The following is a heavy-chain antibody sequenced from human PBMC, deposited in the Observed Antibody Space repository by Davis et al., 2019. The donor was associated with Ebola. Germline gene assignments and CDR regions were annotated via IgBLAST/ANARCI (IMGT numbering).Heavy chain of an antibody. J-gene: IGHJ4*02. CDR3: ARSSSGGYYFDY. CDR2: INPSGGST. D-gene: IGHD6-6*01. Sequence: ASVKVSCKASGYTFTSYYMHWVRQAPGQGLEWMGIINPSGGSTSYAQKFQGRVTMTRDTSTSTVYMELSSLRSEETAVYYCARSSSGGYYFDYWGQGTLVTVSS. CDR1: GYTFTSYY. V-gene: IGHV1-46*03.